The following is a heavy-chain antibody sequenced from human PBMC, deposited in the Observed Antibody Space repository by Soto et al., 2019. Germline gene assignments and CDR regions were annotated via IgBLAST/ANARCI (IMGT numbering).Heavy chain of an antibody. J-gene: IGHJ6*02. V-gene: IGHV1-18*01. CDR3: ARDPTIFSNSKYFDWLANGYYYYGMDV. CDR2: IIAINGNT. Sequence: ASVRVSCKASGYTCTGYDMHWVRQAPGQGLELMGGIIAINGNTNYAQKLQGRVTMTADASTSTAYMELRSLRSDDTAVYYCARDPTIFSNSKYFDWLANGYYYYGMDVWGQGTTVTVSS. D-gene: IGHD3-9*01. CDR1: GYTCTGYD.